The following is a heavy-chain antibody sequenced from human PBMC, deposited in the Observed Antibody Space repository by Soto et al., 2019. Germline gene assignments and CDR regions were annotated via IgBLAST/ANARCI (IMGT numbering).Heavy chain of an antibody. D-gene: IGHD3-10*01. CDR1: GVSMRGYF. Sequence: PSETLSLTCNVSGVSMRGYFWTWIRQPPGKGLEWIAYISYDGNANYNPSLRSRITISIDTSEKEFSLNLMSMTAADTAIYYCARGFEFFDYWAQGILVTVSS. V-gene: IGHV4-59*08. J-gene: IGHJ4*02. CDR3: ARGFEFFDY. CDR2: ISYDGNA.